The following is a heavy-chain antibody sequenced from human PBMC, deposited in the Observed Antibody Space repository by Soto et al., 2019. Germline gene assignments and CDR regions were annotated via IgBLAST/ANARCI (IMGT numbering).Heavy chain of an antibody. CDR2: MNPNSGNT. V-gene: IGHV1-8*02. Sequence: ASVKVSCKASGGTFSSYDINWVRQATGQGLEWMGWMNPNSGNTGYAQKFQGRVTMTRNTSISTAYMELSSLRSEDTAVYYCARGGYDFWSGYYTPYYYYYGMDVWGQGTTVTVSS. CDR3: ARGGYDFWSGYYTPYYYYYGMDV. CDR1: GGTFSSYD. J-gene: IGHJ6*02. D-gene: IGHD3-3*01.